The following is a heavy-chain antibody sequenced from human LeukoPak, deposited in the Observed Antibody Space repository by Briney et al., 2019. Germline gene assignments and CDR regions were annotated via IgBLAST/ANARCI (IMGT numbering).Heavy chain of an antibody. CDR3: ARDSRW. CDR1: GGSIGSSSYY. V-gene: IGHV4-39*07. D-gene: IGHD4-23*01. J-gene: IGHJ4*02. CDR2: IYYSGST. Sequence: KASETLSLTCTVSGGSIGSSSYYGGWVRQPPGKGLEWIGSIYYSGSTYYNPSLKSRVTISVDTSKNQFSLKLSSVTAADTAVYYCARDSRWWGQGTLVTVSS.